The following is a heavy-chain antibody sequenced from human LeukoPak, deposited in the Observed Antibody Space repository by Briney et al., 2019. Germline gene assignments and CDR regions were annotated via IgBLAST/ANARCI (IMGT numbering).Heavy chain of an antibody. D-gene: IGHD2-2*01. CDR2: IYPGDSDT. Sequence: GESLKISCKGSGYSFTSYWIGWVRQMPGKGLEWMGIIYPGDSDTRYSPSFQGQVTISADKSISTAYLQWSSLKASDAAMYYCARNPLVVVPAVSVGDGFDIWGQGTMVTVSS. CDR1: GYSFTSYW. V-gene: IGHV5-51*01. CDR3: ARNPLVVVPAVSVGDGFDI. J-gene: IGHJ3*02.